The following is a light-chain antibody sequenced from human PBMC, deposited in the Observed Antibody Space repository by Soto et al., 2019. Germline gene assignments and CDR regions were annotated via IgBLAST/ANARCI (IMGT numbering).Light chain of an antibody. J-gene: IGLJ3*02. CDR3: AAWDYSLNAWA. Sequence: QSVLTQPPSASGTPGQRVPISCSGSSSNIGRNTVKWYRQLPGTAHKVLIGSSDQRPSGVPDRFSGSQSGTSASLAISGLQSEDEADYICAAWDYSLNAWAFGGGTKVTV. CDR1: SSNIGRNT. CDR2: SSD. V-gene: IGLV1-44*01.